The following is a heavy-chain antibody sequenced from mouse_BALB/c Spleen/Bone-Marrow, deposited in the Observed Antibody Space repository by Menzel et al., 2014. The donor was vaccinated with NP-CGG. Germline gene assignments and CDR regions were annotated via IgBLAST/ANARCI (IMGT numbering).Heavy chain of an antibody. CDR1: GFTFSTYW. CDR3: TPGDS. V-gene: IGHV6-6*02. CDR2: IRLKSDNYAT. J-gene: IGHJ4*01. Sequence: EVQLVESGGGFVQPGGSMKLSCVASGFTFSTYWMSWVRQSPEKGLEWVAEIRLKSDNYATHYAESVRGKFTISRDDSKSRLYLQMNSLRVEDTGIYYCTPGDSWGQGTSVTVSS.